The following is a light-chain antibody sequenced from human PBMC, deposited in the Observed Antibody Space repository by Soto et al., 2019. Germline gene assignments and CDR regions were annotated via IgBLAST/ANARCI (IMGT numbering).Light chain of an antibody. CDR1: NIGSKN. CDR2: DDS. CDR3: QVWDSSSDHRV. J-gene: IGLJ2*01. V-gene: IGLV3-21*02. Sequence: SYELTQPPSVSVAPGQTARITCGGNNIGSKNVHWYQQKPGQAPILVVHDDSDRPSGIPERFSGSNFGNTATLTIRRVEAGDEGDYYCQVWDSSSDHRVFGGETKLTVL.